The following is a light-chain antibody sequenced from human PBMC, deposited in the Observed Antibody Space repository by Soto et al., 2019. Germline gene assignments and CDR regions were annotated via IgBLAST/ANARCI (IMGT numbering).Light chain of an antibody. V-gene: IGLV2-14*01. CDR3: TSYTSSSIPYV. Sequence: QSALTQPASVSGSPGQSITISCTGTSSDVGGYNYVSWYQQHPGKAHKLMIYDVSNRPSGVSNRFSGYKSGNTASLTISGLQAEDEADYYCTSYTSSSIPYVSGTGTKLTVL. CDR2: DVS. J-gene: IGLJ1*01. CDR1: SSDVGGYNY.